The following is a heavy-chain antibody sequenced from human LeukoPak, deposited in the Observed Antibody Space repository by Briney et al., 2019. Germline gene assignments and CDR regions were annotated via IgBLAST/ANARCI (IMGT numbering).Heavy chain of an antibody. V-gene: IGHV3-33*01. CDR1: GFNFSSYG. D-gene: IGHD6-19*01. J-gene: IGHJ4*02. Sequence: GGSLRLSCAASGFNFSSYGMHWVRQAPGKGLEWVTSIWFDGSNIHYADSVKGRVIISRDNSKSTLYLQMNSLRAEDTAIYYCARDSLPMAVTGPFDHWGQGALVTVSS. CDR2: IWFDGSNI. CDR3: ARDSLPMAVTGPFDH.